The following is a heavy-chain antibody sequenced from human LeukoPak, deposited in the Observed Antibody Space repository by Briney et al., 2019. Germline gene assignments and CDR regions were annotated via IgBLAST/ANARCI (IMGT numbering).Heavy chain of an antibody. J-gene: IGHJ4*02. V-gene: IGHV4-39*01. CDR3: TRRGTLITGTMSTREVDY. D-gene: IGHD1-7*01. CDR1: GGSISSSTYY. Sequence: SSETLSLTCNVSGGSISSSTYYWRWIRQPPGKGLEWVGEINHSGSTNYNPSLKSRVTISVDTSKKQFSLRLSSVTAADTGVYYCTRRGTLITGTMSTREVDYWGQGTLVSVSS. CDR2: INHSGST.